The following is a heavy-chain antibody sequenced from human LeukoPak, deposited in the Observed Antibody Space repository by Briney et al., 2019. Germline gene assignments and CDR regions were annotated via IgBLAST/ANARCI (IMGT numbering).Heavy chain of an antibody. J-gene: IGHJ4*02. V-gene: IGHV3-74*01. D-gene: IGHD1-26*01. Sequence: GGSLRLSCAASGFTFSSYWMHWVRQAPGKGLVWVSRINSDGSSTSYADSVKGRFTISRDNAKNTLYLQMNSLRAEDTAVYYCAREMAAYYPNPRYYFDYWGQGTLVTVSS. CDR3: AREMAAYYPNPRYYFDY. CDR2: INSDGSST. CDR1: GFTFSSYW.